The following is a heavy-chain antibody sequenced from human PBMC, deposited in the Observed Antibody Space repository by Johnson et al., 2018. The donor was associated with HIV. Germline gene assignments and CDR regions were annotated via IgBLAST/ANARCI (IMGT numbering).Heavy chain of an antibody. D-gene: IGHD6-25*01. V-gene: IGHV3-30*02. CDR2: IRYDGSNK. CDR3: AKDSWYSIVYYKIGSFDI. CDR1: GFTFSSYG. J-gene: IGHJ3*02. Sequence: QVQLVESGGGVVQPGGSLRLSCAASGFTFSSYGMHWVRQAPGKGLEWVAFIRYDGSNKYYADSVKGRFPISRNNSKNTLYLQMNSRRAEDTAVYYCAKDSWYSIVYYKIGSFDIWGQGAMVTVSS.